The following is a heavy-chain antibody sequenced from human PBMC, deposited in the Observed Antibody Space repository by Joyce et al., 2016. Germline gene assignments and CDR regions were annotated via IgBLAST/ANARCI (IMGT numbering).Heavy chain of an antibody. J-gene: IGHJ4*02. CDR3: AREGSRDGYWDY. D-gene: IGHD3-10*01. CDR1: RYTFTAYI. CDR2: IDPKTDDT. Sequence: QVQLVQSGPELKRPGAPVRVSCKASRYTFTAYIMHWVRQAPGGGLEWIGWIDPKTDDTKYAQRFQGRVTMTRDTSFNTVDMELRRLSSDDMATYYCAREGSRDGYWDYWGQGTLVTVSS. V-gene: IGHV1-2*02.